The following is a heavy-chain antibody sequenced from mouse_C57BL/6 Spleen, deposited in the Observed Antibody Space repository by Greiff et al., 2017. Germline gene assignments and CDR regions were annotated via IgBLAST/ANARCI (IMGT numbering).Heavy chain of an antibody. D-gene: IGHD2-3*01. J-gene: IGHJ1*03. CDR1: GYTFTDYN. Sequence: EVKLQESGPELVKPGASVKMSCKASGYTFTDYNMHWVKQSHGKSLEWIGYINPNNGGTSYTQKFKGKATLTVNKSSSTAYMELRSLTSEDSAVYYCARIYDGYPYWYFDVWGTGTTVTVSS. CDR3: ARIYDGYPYWYFDV. V-gene: IGHV1-22*01. CDR2: INPNNGGT.